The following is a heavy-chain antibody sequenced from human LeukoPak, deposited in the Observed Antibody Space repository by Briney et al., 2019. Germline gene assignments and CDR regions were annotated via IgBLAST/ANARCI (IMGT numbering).Heavy chain of an antibody. Sequence: GASVKVSCKASGYTFTGYYMHWVRQAPGQGLEWMGWINPNSGGTNYAQKLQGRVTMTRDTSISTAYMELSRLRSDDTAVYYCARRRYSSGWYYFDYWGQGTLVTVSS. CDR3: ARRRYSSGWYYFDY. V-gene: IGHV1-2*02. CDR2: INPNSGGT. CDR1: GYTFTGYY. D-gene: IGHD6-19*01. J-gene: IGHJ4*02.